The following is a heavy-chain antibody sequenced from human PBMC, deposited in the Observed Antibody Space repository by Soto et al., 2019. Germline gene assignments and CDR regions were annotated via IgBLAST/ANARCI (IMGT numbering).Heavy chain of an antibody. CDR3: ARVLRDYSNHANPPRFDP. Sequence: QVQLVESGGGLVKPGGSLRLSCAASGFTFSDYYMSWIRQAPGRGLEWVSYISGSGSPTHYADSVKGRFTISRDNAKNSLYLQMKSLRVDDTALYYCARVLRDYSNHANPPRFDPWGQGTLVIVSS. V-gene: IGHV3-11*01. J-gene: IGHJ5*02. CDR2: ISGSGSPT. D-gene: IGHD4-4*01. CDR1: GFTFSDYY.